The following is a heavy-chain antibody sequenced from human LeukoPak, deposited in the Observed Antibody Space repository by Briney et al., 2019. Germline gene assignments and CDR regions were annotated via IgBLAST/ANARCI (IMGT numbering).Heavy chain of an antibody. Sequence: PSETLSLTCTVSGGSISSGDYYWRWLRQPPGKGLEWIGYIYYSGSTYYNPSLKSRVTISVDTSKNQFSLKLSSVTAADTAVYYCARGGPRPKYYDWGQGTLVTVSS. D-gene: IGHD3-10*01. CDR3: ARGGPRPKYYD. J-gene: IGHJ4*02. CDR1: GGSISSGDYY. CDR2: IYYSGST. V-gene: IGHV4-30-4*01.